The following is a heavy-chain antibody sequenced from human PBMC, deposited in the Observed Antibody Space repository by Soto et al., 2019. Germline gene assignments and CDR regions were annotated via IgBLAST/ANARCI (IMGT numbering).Heavy chain of an antibody. CDR2: VYYRGST. D-gene: IGHD6-19*01. CDR1: GGSVSSGAYY. Sequence: PSETLSLTCTVSGGSVSSGAYYWSWIRQPPGKGLEWIGYVYYRGSTNYNPSLKSRVTISVDTSKNQFSLKLSSVTAADTAVYYCARESSGWRYGMDVWGQGTTVTVS. V-gene: IGHV4-61*08. CDR3: ARESSGWRYGMDV. J-gene: IGHJ6*02.